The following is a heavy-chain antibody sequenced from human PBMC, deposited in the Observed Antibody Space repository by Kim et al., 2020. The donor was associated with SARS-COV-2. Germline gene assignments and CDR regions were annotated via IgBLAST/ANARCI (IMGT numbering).Heavy chain of an antibody. CDR2: INHSGRT. D-gene: IGHD3-10*01. CDR1: GGSFSGYY. Sequence: SETLSLTCAVYGGSFSGYYWSWIRQPPGKGLEWIGEINHSGRTNYNPSLKSRVTISVDTSKNQFSLKLTSVTVADAALYFCARRLSNTSGGGSHYCDLWG. V-gene: IGHV4-34*01. CDR3: ARRLSNTSGGGSHYCDL. J-gene: IGHJ2*01.